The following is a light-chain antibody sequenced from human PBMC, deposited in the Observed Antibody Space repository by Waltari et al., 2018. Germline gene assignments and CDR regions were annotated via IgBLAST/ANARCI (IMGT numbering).Light chain of an antibody. V-gene: IGKV3-15*01. CDR1: QSLTSN. CDR3: QQYNRWPST. CDR2: GAS. Sequence: VMTQSPATLSVSPGDSVTLSCRASQSLTSNLAWYQQKPGQPPRLLLFGASTRATGVSDRFSGSGTTTQFSLTISSLQPEDFAVYFCQQYNRWPSTFGQGTKLDIK. J-gene: IGKJ2*01.